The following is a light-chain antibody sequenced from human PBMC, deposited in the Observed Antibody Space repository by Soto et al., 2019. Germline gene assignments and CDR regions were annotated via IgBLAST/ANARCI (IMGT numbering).Light chain of an antibody. CDR1: QSISSW. J-gene: IGKJ1*01. CDR2: KAS. V-gene: IGKV1-5*03. CDR3: QQYNSYWT. Sequence: DIQMTQAPSTLSASVGDRVTITCRASQSISSWLAWYQQKPGKAPKLLIYKASSLESGVPSRFSGSGSVTEFTLTISSLLPDDFATYYCQQYNSYWTFGQGTKVDIK.